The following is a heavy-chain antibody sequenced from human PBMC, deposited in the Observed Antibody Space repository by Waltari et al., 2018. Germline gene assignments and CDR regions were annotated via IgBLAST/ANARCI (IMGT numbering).Heavy chain of an antibody. CDR1: GGSISSGHYY. CDR3: ARGYCSGGSCYYFDY. CDR2: IYYSGST. Sequence: QVQLQESGPGLVKPSQTLSLTCPVSGGSISSGHYYWSWIRQPPGKGLEWIGYIYYSGSTYYNPSRKSRVTISVDTSKNQFSLKLSSVTAADTAVYYCARGYCSGGSCYYFDYWGQGTLVTVSS. V-gene: IGHV4-30-4*08. J-gene: IGHJ4*02. D-gene: IGHD2-15*01.